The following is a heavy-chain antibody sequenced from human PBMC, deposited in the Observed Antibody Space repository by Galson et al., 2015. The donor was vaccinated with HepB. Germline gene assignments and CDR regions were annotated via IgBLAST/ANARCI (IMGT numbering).Heavy chain of an antibody. CDR1: GGSISRNY. CDR3: ARDGAHFDF. CDR2: MYATSGST. Sequence: ETLSLTCTVAGGSISRNYWSWIRQPAGKGLEWIGRMYATSGSTNYNPSLKSRATVSVDMSKNQFSLKLTSVTAADTAVYYCARDGAHFDFWGQGILVTVSS. J-gene: IGHJ4*02. V-gene: IGHV4-4*07.